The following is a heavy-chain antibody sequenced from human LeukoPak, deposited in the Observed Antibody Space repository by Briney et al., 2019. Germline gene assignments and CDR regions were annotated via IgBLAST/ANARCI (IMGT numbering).Heavy chain of an antibody. Sequence: ASVKVSCKASGCTFTGYYMHWVRQAPGQGLEWMGWINPNSGGTNYAQKFQGRVTMTRDTSISTAYMELSRLRSDDTAVYYCATTEYGDYAFQHWGQGTLVTVSS. CDR3: ATTEYGDYAFQH. V-gene: IGHV1-2*02. D-gene: IGHD4-17*01. CDR1: GCTFTGYY. J-gene: IGHJ1*01. CDR2: INPNSGGT.